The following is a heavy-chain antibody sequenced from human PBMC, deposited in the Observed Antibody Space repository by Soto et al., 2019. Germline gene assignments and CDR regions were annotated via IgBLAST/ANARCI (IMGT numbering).Heavy chain of an antibody. Sequence: WVSLRLSCAAAGFTFSSYWMHCVRQAPGKGLVWVSRINSDGSSTSYADSVKGRFTISRDNAKNTLYLQMNSLRAEDTAVYYCARDPGIAVAGTADYWGQGTLVTVSS. CDR1: GFTFSSYW. V-gene: IGHV3-74*01. CDR3: ARDPGIAVAGTADY. CDR2: INSDGSST. D-gene: IGHD6-19*01. J-gene: IGHJ4*02.